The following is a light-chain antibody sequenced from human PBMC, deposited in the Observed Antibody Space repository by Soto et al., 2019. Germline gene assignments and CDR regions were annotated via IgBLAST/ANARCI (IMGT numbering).Light chain of an antibody. CDR2: GTS. J-gene: IGKJ4*01. CDR3: QQYNAWPLT. Sequence: EVVITQSPATLSVYKGDRATLSCRASQNVSNNLAWYQQKPGQAPSLLIYGTSTRATGFPARFSGSASGTDFILTISSLQSEDFAVYYCQQYNAWPLTFGRGTKVDIK. CDR1: QNVSNN. V-gene: IGKV3-15*01.